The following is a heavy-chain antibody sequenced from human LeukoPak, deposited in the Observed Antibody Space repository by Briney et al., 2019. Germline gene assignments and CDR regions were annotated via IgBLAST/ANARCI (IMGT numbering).Heavy chain of an antibody. Sequence: GGSLRLSCAASGFTVSSNYMSWVRQAPGKGLEWVSVIYSGGSTYYADSVKGRFTISRDNSKNTLYLQMNSLRAEDTAVYYCASFSSGHYSDAFDIWGQGTMVTVSS. D-gene: IGHD3-22*01. V-gene: IGHV3-66*01. CDR2: IYSGGST. CDR1: GFTVSSNY. CDR3: ASFSSGHYSDAFDI. J-gene: IGHJ3*02.